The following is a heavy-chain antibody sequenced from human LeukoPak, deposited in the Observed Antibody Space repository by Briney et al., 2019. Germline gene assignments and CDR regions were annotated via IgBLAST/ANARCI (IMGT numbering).Heavy chain of an antibody. V-gene: IGHV4-39*02. D-gene: IGHD2-21*01. J-gene: IGHJ4*02. Sequence: SETLSLTCSVSGGSISSSSYHWGWIRQSPERGLEWIGSMYYRGTTYKNPSLKSRLTLSIDTSNNEFSLKLTSVTAADTAVYYCAREYSRSVVAGSRPDLWGQGLLVTVSS. CDR1: GGSISSSSYH. CDR3: AREYSRSVVAGSRPDL. CDR2: MYYRGTT.